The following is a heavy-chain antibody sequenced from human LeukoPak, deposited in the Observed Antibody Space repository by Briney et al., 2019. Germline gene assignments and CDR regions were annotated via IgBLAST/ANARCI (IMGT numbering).Heavy chain of an antibody. J-gene: IGHJ6*02. CDR1: GFTFSSYA. Sequence: PGGSLRLPCAASGFTFSSYAMHWVRQAPGKGLEWVAVISYDGSNKYYADSVKGRFTISRDNSKNTLYLQMNSLRAEDTAVYYCAREYYDFWSGYYTYYYYGMDVWGQGTTVTVSS. CDR3: AREYYDFWSGYYTYYYYGMDV. V-gene: IGHV3-30-3*01. CDR2: ISYDGSNK. D-gene: IGHD3-3*01.